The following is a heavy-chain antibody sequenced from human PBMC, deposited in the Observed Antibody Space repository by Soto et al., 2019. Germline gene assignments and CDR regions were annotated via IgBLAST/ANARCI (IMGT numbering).Heavy chain of an antibody. CDR2: IGIGSSTT. Sequence: GGSLRLSCAAAGFPFRNYVMNWVRPAPGKGLEWVSYIGIGSSTTYYADSVKGRFTISRDNAKNSLYLQMNSLRAEDTAVYYCARDQLYYNDISGRPLNAFDVWGQGTMVTVSS. D-gene: IGHD3-22*01. CDR3: ARDQLYYNDISGRPLNAFDV. J-gene: IGHJ3*01. V-gene: IGHV3-48*01. CDR1: GFPFRNYV.